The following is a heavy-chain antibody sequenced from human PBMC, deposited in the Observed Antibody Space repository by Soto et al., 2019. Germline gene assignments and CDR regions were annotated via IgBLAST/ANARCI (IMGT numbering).Heavy chain of an antibody. CDR2: IHYSEST. D-gene: IGHD3-10*01. CDR1: GGPVSSGSNY. J-gene: IGHJ4*02. V-gene: IGHV4-61*01. Sequence: NPSETLALTFNVSGGPVSSGSNYWSGIRQPPGKGLEWIGCIHYSESTNYNPSLKSRVTISLDTSKNQFSLRLSSLTAADTAVYCCVRGVGSGSRDGGPGTWFPASS. CDR3: VRGVGSGSRD.